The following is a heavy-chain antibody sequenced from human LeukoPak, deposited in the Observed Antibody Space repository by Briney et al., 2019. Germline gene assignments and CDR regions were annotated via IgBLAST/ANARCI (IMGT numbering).Heavy chain of an antibody. D-gene: IGHD2-2*01. CDR1: GGSISSGGYY. V-gene: IGHV4-31*03. CDR3: ARLFIYCSSTSCYFDAFDI. CDR2: IYYSGST. J-gene: IGHJ3*02. Sequence: SETLSLTCTVSGGSISSGGYYWCWIRQHPGKGLEWIGYIYYSGSTYYNPSLKSRVTISVDTSKNQFSLKLSSVTAADTAVYYCARLFIYCSSTSCYFDAFDIWGQGTMVTVSS.